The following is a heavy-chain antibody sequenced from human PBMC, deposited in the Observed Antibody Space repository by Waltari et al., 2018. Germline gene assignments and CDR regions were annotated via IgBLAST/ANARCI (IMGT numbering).Heavy chain of an antibody. D-gene: IGHD5-12*01. J-gene: IGHJ4*02. CDR3: ARFLSGSYFDY. CDR2: IYPTGRT. CDR1: GGSISDSDYY. Sequence: QVQLQESGPGLVKPSQTLSLTCTVSGGSISDSDYYWSWIRQPPGRGLEWIGYIYPTGRTYYNPSLKSRLAMSIVTSKNQFSLKLSSVTATDTAVYYCARFLSGSYFDYWGQGTLVPVSS. V-gene: IGHV4-30-4*08.